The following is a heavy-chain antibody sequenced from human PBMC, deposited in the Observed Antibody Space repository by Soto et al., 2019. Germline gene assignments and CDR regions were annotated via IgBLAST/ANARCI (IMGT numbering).Heavy chain of an antibody. V-gene: IGHV1-46*03. CDR1: GFTFTSYY. Sequence: QVQLVQSGTEVKKPGASVKVSCKASGFTFTSYYMHWVRQAPGQGLEWMGIINPAGGTTTYAQSFQGRVNMTRDTSTSTVYMELSSLRSEDTAVYYCAMRSTEGAYYYMDVWGKGTTVTVSS. J-gene: IGHJ6*03. D-gene: IGHD2-2*01. CDR3: AMRSTEGAYYYMDV. CDR2: INPAGGTT.